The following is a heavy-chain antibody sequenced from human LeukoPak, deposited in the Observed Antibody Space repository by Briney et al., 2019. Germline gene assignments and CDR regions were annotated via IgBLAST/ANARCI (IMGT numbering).Heavy chain of an antibody. CDR3: ARVGATYYYDGTTDY. Sequence: PGGSLRLSCAASGFTFSSYAMSWVRQAPGKGLEWVSYISSSTSSIYYADSVKGRFTISRDNAKNSLYLQMNSLRAEDTAVYYCARVGATYYYDGTTDYWGQGTLVTVSS. CDR2: ISSSTSSI. CDR1: GFTFSSYA. V-gene: IGHV3-48*04. J-gene: IGHJ4*02. D-gene: IGHD3-22*01.